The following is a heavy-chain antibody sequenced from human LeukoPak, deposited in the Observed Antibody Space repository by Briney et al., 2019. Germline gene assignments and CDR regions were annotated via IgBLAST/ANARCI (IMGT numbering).Heavy chain of an antibody. D-gene: IGHD1-26*01. J-gene: IGHJ5*02. V-gene: IGHV1-69*13. CDR1: GGTFSSYA. CDR3: ASSRGANWFDP. CDR2: IIPILGTA. Sequence: GASVNVSCKASGGTFSSYAISWVRQAPGQGLEWMGGIIPILGTANYAQKFQGRVTITADESTSTAYMELSSLRSEDTAVYYCASSRGANWFDPWGQGTLVTVSS.